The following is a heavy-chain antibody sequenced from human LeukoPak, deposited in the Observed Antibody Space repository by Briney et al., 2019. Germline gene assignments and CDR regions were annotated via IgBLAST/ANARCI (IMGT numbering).Heavy chain of an antibody. V-gene: IGHV4-34*01. CDR3: ATTLGYCSSTSCYTFDY. CDR1: GGSFSGYY. J-gene: IGHJ4*02. Sequence: SETLSLTCAVYGGSFSGYYWSWIRQPPGKGLEWIGEVNHSGSTNYNPPLKSRVTISVDASKNQFSLKLSSVTAADTAVYYCATTLGYCSSTSCYTFDYWGQGTLVTVSS. D-gene: IGHD2-2*02. CDR2: VNHSGST.